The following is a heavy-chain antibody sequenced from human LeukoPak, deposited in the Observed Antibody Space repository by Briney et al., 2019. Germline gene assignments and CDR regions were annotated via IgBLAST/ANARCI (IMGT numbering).Heavy chain of an antibody. D-gene: IGHD2-21*01. Sequence: PSETLSLTCAVYGGSFSGYYWSWIRQPPGKGLEWIGYIYYSGSTNYNPSLKSRVTISVDTSKNQFSLKLSSVTAADTAVYYCARLPAYHLDVWGQGTTVTVSS. CDR1: GGSFSGYY. CDR3: ARLPAYHLDV. J-gene: IGHJ6*02. V-gene: IGHV4-59*08. CDR2: IYYSGST.